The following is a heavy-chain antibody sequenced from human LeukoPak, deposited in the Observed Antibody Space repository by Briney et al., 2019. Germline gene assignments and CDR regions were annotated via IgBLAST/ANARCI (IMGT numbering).Heavy chain of an antibody. CDR3: TRDLMDYDVSTGLHHYYMDV. J-gene: IGHJ6*02. V-gene: IGHV3-74*01. D-gene: IGHD3-9*01. CDR2: ISGDGRNI. Sequence: GGSLRLSCVASGFTLSSYWMLWVRQDPTKGLVWVLRISGDGRNINYADSARGRFTIFRDNAKNTLSLQMNTLRVEDTAVYYGTRDLMDYDVSTGLHHYYMDVWGQGTTVTVSS. CDR1: GFTLSSYW.